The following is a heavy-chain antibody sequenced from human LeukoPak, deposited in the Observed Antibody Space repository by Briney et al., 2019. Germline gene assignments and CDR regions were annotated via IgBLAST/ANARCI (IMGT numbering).Heavy chain of an antibody. CDR3: ARDSPGIAVAGLSWFDP. CDR2: IYSGGST. D-gene: IGHD6-19*01. V-gene: IGHV3-66*01. CDR1: GFTVSSNY. Sequence: GGSLRLSCAASGFTVSSNYMSWVRQAPGKGLEWVSVIYSGGSTYYADSVKGRFTISRDNSKNTLYLQMNSLRAEDTAVYYCARDSPGIAVAGLSWFDPWGQGTLVTVSS. J-gene: IGHJ5*02.